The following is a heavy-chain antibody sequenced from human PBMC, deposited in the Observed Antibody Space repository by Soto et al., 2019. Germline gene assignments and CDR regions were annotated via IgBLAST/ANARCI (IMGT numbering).Heavy chain of an antibody. CDR1: GYTFTIYA. CDR3: ARDSSHYCGCDCYFDY. Sequence: ASVKVSCKASGYTFTIYAMHWVRQAPGQRLEWMGWINAGNGNTKYSQKFQGRVTITRDTSASTAYMELSSLRSEDTAVYYCARDSSHYCGCDCYFDYWGQGTLVTVSS. CDR2: INAGNGNT. D-gene: IGHD2-21*02. J-gene: IGHJ4*02. V-gene: IGHV1-3*01.